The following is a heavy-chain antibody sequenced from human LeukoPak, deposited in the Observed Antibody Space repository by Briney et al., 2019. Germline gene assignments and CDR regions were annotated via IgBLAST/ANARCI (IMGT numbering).Heavy chain of an antibody. CDR2: IYTSGST. Sequence: SETLSLTCTVSGGSISSYYWSWIRQPAGKGLEWIGRIYTSGSTNYNPSLKSRVTMSVDTSRNQFSLKLSSVTAADTAVYYCARAGLGYCSSTSCPVYYYYYMDVWGNGTTVTVSS. V-gene: IGHV4-4*07. D-gene: IGHD2-2*01. CDR3: ARAGLGYCSSTSCPVYYYYYMDV. CDR1: GGSISSYY. J-gene: IGHJ6*03.